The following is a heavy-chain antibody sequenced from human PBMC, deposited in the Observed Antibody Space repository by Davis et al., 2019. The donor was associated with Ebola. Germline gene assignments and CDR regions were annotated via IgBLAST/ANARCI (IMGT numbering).Heavy chain of an antibody. D-gene: IGHD5-12*01. V-gene: IGHV1-2*06. CDR1: GYTFTDYF. CDR2: INPYSGGT. Sequence: ASVKVSCKASGYTFTDYFLHWVRQAPGQGLEWVGRINPYSGGTDSAQKFQGRVTVTRDTSTTTVYMDLSSLRSEDTALYYCTTPGGQDSGYDVFDIWGQGTMVTVSS. J-gene: IGHJ3*02. CDR3: TTPGGQDSGYDVFDI.